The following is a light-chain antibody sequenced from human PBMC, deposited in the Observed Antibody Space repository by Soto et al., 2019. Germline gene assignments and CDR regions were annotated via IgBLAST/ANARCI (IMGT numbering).Light chain of an antibody. J-gene: IGLJ1*01. Sequence: QSALTQPRSVSGSPGQSVTISCTGTSSDVGGYDYVSWYQQHPGEAPKLMIYDVTKRPSGVPDRFSASRSDNTASLTISGLQAEDDADYYCCSYAGRYTFVFGTGTKLTVL. V-gene: IGLV2-11*01. CDR3: CSYAGRYTFV. CDR2: DVT. CDR1: SSDVGGYDY.